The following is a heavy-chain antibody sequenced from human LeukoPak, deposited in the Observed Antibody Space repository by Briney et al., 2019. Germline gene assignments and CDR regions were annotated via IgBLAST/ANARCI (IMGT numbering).Heavy chain of an antibody. CDR2: IWPDDSDT. J-gene: IGHJ5*02. CDR1: GYNFTNHW. Sequence: GESLKISCKASGYNFTNHWVAWVRQRPGEGLEWMGIIWPDDSDTRYSPSFQGLVTISVDKSIGTAHLQWRSLKASDTALYFCARHSDVPLDLWGQGNHVLVSS. V-gene: IGHV5-51*01. CDR3: ARHSDVPLDL. D-gene: IGHD6-6*01.